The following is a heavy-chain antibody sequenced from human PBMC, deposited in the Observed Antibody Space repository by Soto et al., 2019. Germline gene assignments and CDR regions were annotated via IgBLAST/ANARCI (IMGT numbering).Heavy chain of an antibody. CDR1: GGSISSYY. D-gene: IGHD1-26*01. CDR2: IYYSGST. J-gene: IGHJ5*02. Sequence: PSETLSLTCTVSGGSISSYYWSWIRRPPGKGLEWIGYIYYSGSTNYNPSLKSRVTISVDTSKNQFSLKLSSLTAADTAVYYCASEFYSGSYYGRFDPWGQGTLVTVSS. V-gene: IGHV4-59*01. CDR3: ASEFYSGSYYGRFDP.